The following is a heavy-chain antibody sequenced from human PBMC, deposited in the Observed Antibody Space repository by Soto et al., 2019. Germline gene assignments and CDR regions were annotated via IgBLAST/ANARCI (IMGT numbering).Heavy chain of an antibody. V-gene: IGHV3-21*01. CDR3: ARQYCTNGVCYSRHPSTHRFDP. CDR1: GFTFSSYS. D-gene: IGHD2-8*01. Sequence: PGGSLRLSCAASGFTFSSYSMNWVRQAPGKGLEWVSSISSSSSYIYYADSVKGRFTISRDNAKNSLYLQMNSLRAEDTAVYYCARQYCTNGVCYSRHPSTHRFDPWGQGTLVTVSS. J-gene: IGHJ5*02. CDR2: ISSSSSYI.